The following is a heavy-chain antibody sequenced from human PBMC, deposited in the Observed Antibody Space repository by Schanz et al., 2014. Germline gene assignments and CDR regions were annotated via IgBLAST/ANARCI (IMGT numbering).Heavy chain of an antibody. CDR1: GGTFSTFT. D-gene: IGHD1-26*01. V-gene: IGHV1-69*02. Sequence: QVQLVESGAEVKKPGSSVKVSCKASGGTFSTFTIGWVRQAPGQGLEWMGRVIPMLGIPNYAQKFQGRVTITADRSTSTAYMELSSLRSDDTAIYYCARGREKWEPTSGMDVWGQGTTVTVSS. J-gene: IGHJ6*02. CDR2: VIPMLGIP. CDR3: ARGREKWEPTSGMDV.